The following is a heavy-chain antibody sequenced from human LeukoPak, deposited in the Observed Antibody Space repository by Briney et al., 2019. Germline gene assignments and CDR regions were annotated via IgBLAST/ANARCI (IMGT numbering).Heavy chain of an antibody. CDR2: IYTSGST. J-gene: IGHJ3*02. Sequence: KASETLSLTCTVSGGSISSYYWSWIRQPAGKGLEWIGRIYTSGSTNYNPSLKSRVTMSVDTSKNQFSLRLTSVTAADTAVYYCARVASSVRDDAFDIWGQGTMVTVSS. CDR1: GGSISSYY. V-gene: IGHV4-4*07. CDR3: ARVASSVRDDAFDI. D-gene: IGHD6-19*01.